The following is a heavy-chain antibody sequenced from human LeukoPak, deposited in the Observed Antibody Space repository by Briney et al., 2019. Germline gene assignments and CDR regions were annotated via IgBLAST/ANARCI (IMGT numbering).Heavy chain of an antibody. J-gene: IGHJ6*04. CDR3: AELGITMIGGV. CDR2: ISSSGVTI. V-gene: IGHV3-48*03. D-gene: IGHD3-10*02. CDR1: GFTFSSYE. Sequence: GGSLRLSCAASGFTFSSYEMNWVRQAPGKGLEWVSYISSSGVTIYYADSVKGRFTISRDNAKNSLYLQMNSLRAEDTAVYYCAELGITMIGGVWGKGTTVTISS.